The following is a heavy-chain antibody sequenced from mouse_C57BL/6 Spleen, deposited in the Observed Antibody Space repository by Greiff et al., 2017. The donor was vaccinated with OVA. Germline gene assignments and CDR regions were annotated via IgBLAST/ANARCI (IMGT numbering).Heavy chain of an antibody. CDR1: GYTFTDYY. Sequence: EVQLQQSGPELVKPGASVKISCKASGYTFTDYYMTWVKQSHGKSLEWIGDINPNNGGTSYNQKFKGKATLTVDKSSSTAYMELRSLTSEDSAVYYCARSNYYGSSEPFDYWGQGTTLTVSS. D-gene: IGHD1-1*01. V-gene: IGHV1-26*01. CDR2: INPNNGGT. J-gene: IGHJ2*01. CDR3: ARSNYYGSSEPFDY.